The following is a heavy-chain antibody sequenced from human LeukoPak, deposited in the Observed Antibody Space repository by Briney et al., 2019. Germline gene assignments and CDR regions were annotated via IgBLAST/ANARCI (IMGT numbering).Heavy chain of an antibody. CDR2: ISDRGTPI. J-gene: IGHJ4*02. Sequence: PGGSLRLSCAASGFTFSTYEKNWVRQAPGEGLEGVSYISDRGTPIYYADSVKGRFTISRDNAKNSLYLQMNSLRGEDTAVYYWARDSGYCNNINCHHFDYWGQGTLVTVSS. CDR1: GFTFSTYE. V-gene: IGHV3-48*03. CDR3: ARDSGYCNNINCHHFDY. D-gene: IGHD2-2*01.